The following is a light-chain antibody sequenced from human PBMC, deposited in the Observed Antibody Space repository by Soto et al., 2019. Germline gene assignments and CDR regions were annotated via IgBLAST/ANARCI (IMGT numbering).Light chain of an antibody. V-gene: IGLV2-14*01. Sequence: QSVLTQPASLSGSPVQSITISCTGTSSGVGSYEYVSSHQQHTSKAPKPTISEIHTRPSGISNRSSGAKSSNTANLTISRLKVEDEAEYFCSSSTTTSTHVFGTGTKVTVL. J-gene: IGLJ1*01. CDR1: SSGVGSYEY. CDR2: EIH. CDR3: SSSTTTSTHV.